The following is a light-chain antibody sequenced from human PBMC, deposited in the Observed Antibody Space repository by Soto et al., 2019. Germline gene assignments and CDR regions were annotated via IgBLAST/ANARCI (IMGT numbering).Light chain of an antibody. CDR3: QQYSSSPRT. Sequence: ELVLTQSPGTLSLSPGERATLSCRASQSVSSTYLAWYQQKPGQAPRLLIYGASSRATAIPDRFSGSGSGTDFTLTISRLEPEDWAVYYCQQYSSSPRTFGQGTKLEIK. V-gene: IGKV3-20*01. CDR2: GAS. J-gene: IGKJ2*01. CDR1: QSVSSTY.